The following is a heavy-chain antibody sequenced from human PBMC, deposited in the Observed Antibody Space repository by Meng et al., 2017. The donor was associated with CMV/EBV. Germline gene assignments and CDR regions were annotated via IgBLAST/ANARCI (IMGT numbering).Heavy chain of an antibody. CDR1: GFTFSSYW. V-gene: IGHV3-74*01. CDR3: ARVIATADY. Sequence: GESLKISCAASGFTFSSYWMHWVRQAPGKGLVWVSRINSDGSSTSYADSVKGRFTISRDNAKNTLYLQMNSLRAEDTAVYYCARVIATADYWGQGTLVTVSS. J-gene: IGHJ4*02. CDR2: INSDGSST. D-gene: IGHD6-25*01.